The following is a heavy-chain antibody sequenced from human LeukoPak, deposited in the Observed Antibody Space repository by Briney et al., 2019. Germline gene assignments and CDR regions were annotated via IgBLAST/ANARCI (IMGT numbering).Heavy chain of an antibody. CDR2: IIPIFGTA. D-gene: IGHD6-25*01. V-gene: IGHV1-69*06. CDR1: GGTFSSYA. J-gene: IGHJ4*02. CDR3: ARGFSSIAPAGAY. Sequence: ASVKVSCKASGGTFSSYAISWVRQAPGQGLEWMGGIIPIFGTANYAQKFQGRVTITADKSTSTAYMELSSLRSEDTAVYYCARGFSSIAPAGAYWGQGTLVTVSS.